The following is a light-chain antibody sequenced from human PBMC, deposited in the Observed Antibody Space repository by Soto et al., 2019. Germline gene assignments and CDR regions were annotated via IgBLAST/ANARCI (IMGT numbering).Light chain of an antibody. V-gene: IGLV2-23*01. CDR1: SSDVGAYNL. CDR3: CSYAGSRTFV. Sequence: QSVLTQPASGAGSPGPSITVSCTGTSSDVGAYNLVSWYQQHPGKAPRLIIYEGTKRPSGISHRFSGSKSDNTASLTISGLRAEDEAHYHCCSYAGSRTFVFGGGTKLTVL. CDR2: EGT. J-gene: IGLJ3*02.